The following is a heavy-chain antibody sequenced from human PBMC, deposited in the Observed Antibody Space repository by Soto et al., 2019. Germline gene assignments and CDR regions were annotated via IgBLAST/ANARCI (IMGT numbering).Heavy chain of an antibody. V-gene: IGHV3-21*06. CDR1: GFTFTRYS. CDR2: ISSTTNYI. Sequence: GGSLRLSCAASGFTFTRYSMNWVRQAPGKGLEWVSSISSTTNYIYYGDSMMGRMTISRDNAKDSLYLEMNGLSAEDTAVYYCGSEREDLTPNLDYWGQGTLVTVSS. CDR3: GSEREDLTPNLDY. J-gene: IGHJ4*01.